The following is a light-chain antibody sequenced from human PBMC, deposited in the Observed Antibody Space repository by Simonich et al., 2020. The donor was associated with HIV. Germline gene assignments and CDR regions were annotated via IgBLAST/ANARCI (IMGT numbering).Light chain of an antibody. J-gene: IGKJ5*01. CDR1: QSLLHSNSYNY. Sequence: DIVMTQSPLSLPVTPGEPASISCRSSQSLLHSNSYNYLDWYLQKPRQSPQHMIYLGSNRASGVPERFSGSGSGTDFTLKISRVEAEDVGVYYCMQALQTPITFGQGTRLEIK. CDR2: LGS. CDR3: MQALQTPIT. V-gene: IGKV2-28*01.